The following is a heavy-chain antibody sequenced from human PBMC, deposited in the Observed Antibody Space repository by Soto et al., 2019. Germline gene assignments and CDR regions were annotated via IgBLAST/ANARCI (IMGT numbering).Heavy chain of an antibody. CDR2: IYSGSST. CDR1: GFTVSSNN. Sequence: PGGSLRLSCAASGFTVSSNNMNWVRQAPGKGLEWVSVIYSGSSTYYADSVKGRFTISRDNSKNTLYLQMNSLRAEDTAVYYCSTAPGTSRLPYYFDYWGQGALVTVSS. D-gene: IGHD5-12*01. J-gene: IGHJ4*02. CDR3: STAPGTSRLPYYFDY. V-gene: IGHV3-66*01.